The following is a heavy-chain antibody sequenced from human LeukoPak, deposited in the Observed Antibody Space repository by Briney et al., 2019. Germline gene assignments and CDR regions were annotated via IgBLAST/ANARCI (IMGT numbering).Heavy chain of an antibody. J-gene: IGHJ3*02. D-gene: IGHD4-17*01. V-gene: IGHV1-18*01. Sequence: ASVKVSCKASGYTFTNHGISWVRQAPGQGLEWMGWISTYNGNTNYAQKLQGRVTMTTDTSTSTAYMELRTLRSDDTAVYYCARSGGWAYGDYDGFIAFDIWGQGTMVTVSS. CDR1: GYTFTNHG. CDR3: ARSGGWAYGDYDGFIAFDI. CDR2: ISTYNGNT.